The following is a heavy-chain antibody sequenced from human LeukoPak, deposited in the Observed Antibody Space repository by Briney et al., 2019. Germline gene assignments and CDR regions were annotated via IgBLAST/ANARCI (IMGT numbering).Heavy chain of an antibody. CDR2: IWDDGNKK. CDR1: GFTFSHYG. CDR3: ARDFGTTVTTFGAVDI. V-gene: IGHV3-33*01. Sequence: PGGSLRLCCAASGFTFSHYGMHWVRQAPGKGLEWVALIWDDGNKKSHADTVKGRFTISRDNSRNTLYLQMNSLRAEDTAVYYCARDFGTTVTTFGAVDIWGQGTEVIVSS. J-gene: IGHJ3*02. D-gene: IGHD4-17*01.